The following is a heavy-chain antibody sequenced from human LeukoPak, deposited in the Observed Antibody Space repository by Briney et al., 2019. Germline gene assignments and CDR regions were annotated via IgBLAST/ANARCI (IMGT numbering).Heavy chain of an antibody. CDR3: ARDQTAGYSDY. V-gene: IGHV3-30*03. Sequence: PGGSLRLSCEASGFTFRNYDMHWVRQAPGKGLGWVAVISRDGTNKYYADSVKGRFTISRDNSKNTVYLQMNSQSAEDTAVYYCARDQTAGYSDYWGQGTLVTVSS. D-gene: IGHD3-22*01. CDR2: ISRDGTNK. J-gene: IGHJ4*02. CDR1: GFTFRNYD.